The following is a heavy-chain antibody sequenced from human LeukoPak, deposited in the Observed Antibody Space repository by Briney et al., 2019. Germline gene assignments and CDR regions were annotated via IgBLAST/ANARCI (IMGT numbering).Heavy chain of an antibody. CDR3: ARQSEGFDC. CDR2: FYYGGST. Sequence: SETLSLTCTVSGGSLSNYYWNWIRQPPGQGLEWIGYFYYGGSTDYSPSPTSRVTISADQSKNQSSLELRSVTAAHTAVHSCARQSEGFDCWGQGTLVTVSS. V-gene: IGHV4-59*08. J-gene: IGHJ4*02. CDR1: GGSLSNYY.